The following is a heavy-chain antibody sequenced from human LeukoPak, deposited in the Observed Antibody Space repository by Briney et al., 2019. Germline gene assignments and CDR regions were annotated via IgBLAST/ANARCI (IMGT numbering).Heavy chain of an antibody. CDR2: ISSSSSSTI. J-gene: IGHJ4*02. D-gene: IGHD3-10*02. CDR1: GFTFSSYS. Sequence: TGGSLRLSCAASGFTFSSYSMNWVRQAPGKGLEWVSYISSSSSSTIYYAASVKGRFTISRDNAKNSLYLQMNSLRAEDTAVYYCARVVVRGDDYWGQGTLVTVSS. CDR3: ARVVVRGDDY. V-gene: IGHV3-48*01.